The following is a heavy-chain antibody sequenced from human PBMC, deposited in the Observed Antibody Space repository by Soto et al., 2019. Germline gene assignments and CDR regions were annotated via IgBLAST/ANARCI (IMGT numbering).Heavy chain of an antibody. V-gene: IGHV1-69*13. Sequence: SVKVSWKASGGTFSSYAISWVRQAPGQGLEWMGGIIPIFGTANYAQKFQGRVTITADESTSTAYMELSSLRSEDTAVYYCARSPYDSSGYYLTMRAFDIWGQGTMVTVSS. CDR2: IIPIFGTA. CDR3: ARSPYDSSGYYLTMRAFDI. CDR1: GGTFSSYA. D-gene: IGHD3-22*01. J-gene: IGHJ3*02.